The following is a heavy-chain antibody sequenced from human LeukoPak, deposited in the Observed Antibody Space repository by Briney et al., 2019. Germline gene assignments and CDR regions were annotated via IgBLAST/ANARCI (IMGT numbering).Heavy chain of an antibody. CDR1: GYTFTGYY. J-gene: IGHJ4*02. CDR3: AREGIAVAGTAGY. V-gene: IGHV1-2*02. Sequence: ASVKVSCKASGYTFTGYYIHWVRQAPGQGLEWMGWINPNSGGTNYVQQFQGRVTMTRDTSISAVYMELSRLRSDDTAVYYCAREGIAVAGTAGYWGQGTLVTVSS. CDR2: INPNSGGT. D-gene: IGHD6-19*01.